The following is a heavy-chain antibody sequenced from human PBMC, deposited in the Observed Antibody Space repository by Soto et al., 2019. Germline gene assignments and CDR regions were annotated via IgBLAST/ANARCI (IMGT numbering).Heavy chain of an antibody. CDR1: GGTFSSYA. V-gene: IGHV1-69*12. D-gene: IGHD5-18*01. CDR2: IIPIFGTA. J-gene: IGHJ6*02. Sequence: QVQLVQSGAEVKKPGSSVKVSCKASGGTFSSYAISWVRQAPGQGLEWMGGIIPIFGTANYAQKFQGRVTIAADESTSRAYMELSSLRSEDTAVYYCAREDTAMVMDYYYYYGMDVWGQGTTVTVSS. CDR3: AREDTAMVMDYYYYYGMDV.